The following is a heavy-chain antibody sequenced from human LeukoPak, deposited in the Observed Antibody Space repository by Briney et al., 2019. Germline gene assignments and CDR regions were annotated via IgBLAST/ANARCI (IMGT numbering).Heavy chain of an antibody. CDR3: AKGGPHYGSGSYYAFDY. V-gene: IGHV3-30*18. D-gene: IGHD3-10*01. Sequence: GGSLRLSCAASGFTFTNFAMHWVRQAPGKGLEWVTVISDDGNNKYFADSVKGRFTISRDNSKNTLYLQMNSLRAEDTAVYYCAKGGPHYGSGSYYAFDYWGQGTLVTVPS. CDR2: ISDDGNNK. J-gene: IGHJ4*02. CDR1: GFTFTNFA.